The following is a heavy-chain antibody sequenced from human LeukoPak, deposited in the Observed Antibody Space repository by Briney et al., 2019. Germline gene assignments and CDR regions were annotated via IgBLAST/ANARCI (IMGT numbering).Heavy chain of an antibody. Sequence: PGGSLRLSCAGSGFTFSSYAMSWVRQAPGKGLEWVSVVSDNGSGIYCADSVKGRFTISRDNSKNTLYLQMNSLRAEDTAVYYCSKHDDSSGYGIDYWGQGTLVTVSS. CDR1: GFTFSSYA. V-gene: IGHV3-23*01. D-gene: IGHD3-22*01. J-gene: IGHJ4*02. CDR3: SKHDDSSGYGIDY. CDR2: VSDNGSGI.